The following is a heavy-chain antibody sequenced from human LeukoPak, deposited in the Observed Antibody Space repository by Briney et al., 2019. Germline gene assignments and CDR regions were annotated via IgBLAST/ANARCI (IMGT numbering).Heavy chain of an antibody. CDR2: FDPEDGET. V-gene: IGHV1-24*01. CDR3: ARGAETMVRGVRTYYHYYMDV. J-gene: IGHJ6*03. D-gene: IGHD3-10*01. CDR1: GYTLTELS. Sequence: ASVKVSCKVSGYTLTELSMHWVRQAPGKGLEWMGGFDPEDGETIYAQKFQGRVTMTEDTSTDTAYMELSSLRSEDTAVYYCARGAETMVRGVRTYYHYYMDVWGKGTTVTVSS.